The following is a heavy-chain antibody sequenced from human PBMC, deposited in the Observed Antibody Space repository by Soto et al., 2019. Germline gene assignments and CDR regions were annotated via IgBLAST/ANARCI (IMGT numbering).Heavy chain of an antibody. CDR3: ARGKGMDENYYYYGMDI. J-gene: IGHJ6*02. CDR2: TIPVFGTP. CDR1: GGTFNRHG. V-gene: IGHV1-69*06. Sequence: SVKVSCKASGGTFNRHGISWVRQAPGQGLEWMGGTIPVFGTPKYAQEFQGRVTVSVDKSASTAYMELSGLRSGDTAVYYCARGKGMDENYYYYGMDIWGQGTTVTVSS.